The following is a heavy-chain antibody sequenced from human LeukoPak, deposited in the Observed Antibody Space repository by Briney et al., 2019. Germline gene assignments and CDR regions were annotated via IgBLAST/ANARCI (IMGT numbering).Heavy chain of an antibody. D-gene: IGHD4-17*01. CDR1: GGSISSSSYY. V-gene: IGHV4-39*01. J-gene: IGHJ5*02. CDR3: ARQTLDDYGDYLRVNWFDP. CDR2: IYYSGST. Sequence: SETLSLTCTVSGGSISSSSYYWGWIRQPPGKGLEWIGSIYYSGSTYYNPSLKSRVTISVDTSKNQLSLKLSSVTAADTAVYYCARQTLDDYGDYLRVNWFDPWGQGTLVTVSS.